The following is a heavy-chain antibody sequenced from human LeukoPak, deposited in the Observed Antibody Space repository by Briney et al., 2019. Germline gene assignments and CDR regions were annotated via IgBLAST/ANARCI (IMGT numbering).Heavy chain of an antibody. CDR1: GGSFSGYY. CDR2: INHSGST. J-gene: IGHJ5*02. D-gene: IGHD3-9*01. Sequence: PSETLSLTCAVYGGSFSGYYWSWIRQPPGKGLERIREINHSGSTNYNPSLKSRVTISVDTSKNQFSLKLSSVTAADTAVYYCARGDLLTGYYSWFDPWGQGTLVTVSS. CDR3: ARGDLLTGYYSWFDP. V-gene: IGHV4-34*01.